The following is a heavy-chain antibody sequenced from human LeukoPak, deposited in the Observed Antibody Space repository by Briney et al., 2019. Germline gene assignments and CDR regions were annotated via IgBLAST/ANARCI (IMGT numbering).Heavy chain of an antibody. V-gene: IGHV4-59*01. D-gene: IGHD6-13*01. Sequence: SETLSLTCTVSGGSISSYYWSWIRQPPGKGLEWIGYIYYSGSTNYNPSLKSRVTISVDTSKNQFSLKLSSVTAADTAVYYCARDGNSSSRYVYDYWGQGTLVTVSS. J-gene: IGHJ4*02. CDR2: IYYSGST. CDR1: GGSISSYY. CDR3: ARDGNSSSRYVYDY.